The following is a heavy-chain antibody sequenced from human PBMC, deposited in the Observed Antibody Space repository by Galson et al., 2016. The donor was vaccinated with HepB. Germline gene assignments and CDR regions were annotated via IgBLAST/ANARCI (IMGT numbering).Heavy chain of an antibody. CDR1: GFSFSNYA. J-gene: IGHJ4*02. V-gene: IGHV3-30-3*01. CDR3: ATPTGGYSTFYFDY. CDR2: ISEDGSPK. Sequence: SLRLSCAASGFSFSNYAMHWVRQAPGKGLEWLAVISEDGSPKYYADSVKGRFTISRDNSKNTLFLDMNSLRAEDTAVYYGATPTGGYSTFYFDYWGQGAPVTVSS. D-gene: IGHD3-3*01.